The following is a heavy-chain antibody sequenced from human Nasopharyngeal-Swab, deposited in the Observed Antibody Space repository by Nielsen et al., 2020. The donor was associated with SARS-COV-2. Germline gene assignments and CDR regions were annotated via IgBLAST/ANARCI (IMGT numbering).Heavy chain of an antibody. CDR3: ARAAIGYSSGPFDY. V-gene: IGHV1-2*06. Sequence: ASVKVSCKASGYTFTNYAMNWVRQAPGQGLEWMGRINPNSGGTSYAQKFQGRVTLTRDTSIRTAYMELSRLRSDDTAIYYCARAAIGYSSGPFDYWGQGALVTVSS. J-gene: IGHJ4*02. CDR2: INPNSGGT. D-gene: IGHD5-18*01. CDR1: GYTFTNYA.